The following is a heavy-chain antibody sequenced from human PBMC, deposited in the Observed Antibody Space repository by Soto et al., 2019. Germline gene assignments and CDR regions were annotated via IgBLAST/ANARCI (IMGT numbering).Heavy chain of an antibody. V-gene: IGHV3-73*01. D-gene: IGHD5-18*01. CDR2: IRSKANSYAT. Sequence: EVQLVESGGGLVQPGGSLKLSCAASGFTFSGSAMHWVRQASGKGLEWVGRIRSKANSYATAYAASVKGRFTISRDDSKNTAYLQLNSLKTEDTAVYYCTWESSYGPTFDYWGQGTLVTVSS. J-gene: IGHJ4*02. CDR3: TWESSYGPTFDY. CDR1: GFTFSGSA.